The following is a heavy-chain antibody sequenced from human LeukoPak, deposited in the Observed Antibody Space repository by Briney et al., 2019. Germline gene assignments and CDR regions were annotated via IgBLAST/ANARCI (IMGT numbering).Heavy chain of an antibody. Sequence: SETLSLTCTVSGGSISSYYWSWIRQPPGKGLEWIGYIYYSGSTNYNPSLKSRVTISVDTSKNQFSLKLSSVTAADTAVYYCARDNSGRHFDLWGRGTLVTVSS. D-gene: IGHD1-26*01. CDR3: ARDNSGRHFDL. CDR2: IYYSGST. CDR1: GGSISSYY. V-gene: IGHV4-59*01. J-gene: IGHJ2*01.